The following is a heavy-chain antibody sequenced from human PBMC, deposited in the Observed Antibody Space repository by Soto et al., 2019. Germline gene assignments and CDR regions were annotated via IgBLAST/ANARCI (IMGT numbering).Heavy chain of an antibody. V-gene: IGHV1-69*13. CDR3: ARVGYSGFDFAGYYYCGMDF. D-gene: IGHD5-12*01. CDR1: GGTFSSYA. CDR2: IIPIFGTA. Sequence: ASVKVSCKASGGTFSSYAISWVRQAPGQGLEWMGGIIPIFGTANYAQKFQGRVTITADESTSTAYMELSSLRSEDTAVYYCARVGYSGFDFAGYYYCGMDFCGAALTVTGFS. J-gene: IGHJ6*02.